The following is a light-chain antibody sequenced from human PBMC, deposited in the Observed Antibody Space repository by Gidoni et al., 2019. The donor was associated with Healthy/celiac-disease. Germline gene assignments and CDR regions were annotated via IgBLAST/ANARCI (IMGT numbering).Light chain of an antibody. CDR1: SSDVGGYNY. CDR2: EVS. Sequence: QSALTQPPSASGSPGQSVTISCPGTSSDVGGYNYVSWYQQHPGKAPKLMIYEVSKRPSGVPDRFSGSKSGNTASLTGSGLQAEDEADDYCSSYAGSNNWVFGGGTKLTVL. CDR3: SSYAGSNNWV. J-gene: IGLJ3*02. V-gene: IGLV2-8*01.